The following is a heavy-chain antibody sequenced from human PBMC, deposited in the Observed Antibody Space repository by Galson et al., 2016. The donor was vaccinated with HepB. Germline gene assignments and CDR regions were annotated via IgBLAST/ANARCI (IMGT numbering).Heavy chain of an antibody. Sequence: SVKVSCKASGGTFNSNVINWVRQAPGQGLEWMGGIIPMFGIADYTQRFQGRVMISVDKSTSTVYMDLSGLRSEDTAVYYCARGIAIESYGTVYYHYGMDVWGQGTTVTVSS. CDR2: IIPMFGIA. J-gene: IGHJ6*02. CDR3: ARGIAIESYGTVYYHYGMDV. D-gene: IGHD2-8*02. V-gene: IGHV1-69*10. CDR1: GGTFNSNV.